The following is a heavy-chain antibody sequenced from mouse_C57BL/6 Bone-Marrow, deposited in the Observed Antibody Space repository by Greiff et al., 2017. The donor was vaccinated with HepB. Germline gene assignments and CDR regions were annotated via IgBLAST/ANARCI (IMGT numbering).Heavy chain of an antibody. V-gene: IGHV1-55*01. CDR3: ASCPHYYDYGRFAY. CDR1: GYTFTSYW. CDR2: IYLGIGST. Sequence: QVQLQQPGAELVKPGAPVKMSCKASGYTFTSYWLTWVKQRLGQGLEWIGDIYLGIGSTNYNEKSKSKATLTVDTSSSTTYMQLSSLTSEDSAVYYCASCPHYYDYGRFAYGGQGPLVTVSA. D-gene: IGHD2-4*01. J-gene: IGHJ3*01.